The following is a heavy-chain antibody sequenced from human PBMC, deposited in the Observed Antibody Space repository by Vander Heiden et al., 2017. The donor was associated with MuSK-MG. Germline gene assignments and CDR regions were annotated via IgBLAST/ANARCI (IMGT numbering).Heavy chain of an antibody. Sequence: EVQLVASAGGFVQPGGSLRLSCPASGFTFSSTYMHWARQAPGKGLVWVSRINSDGSTTNYADSVKCRFTISRDNTKNTLYLQMNSLRAEDTAIYYCARGSCRVGFTSGWYDYWFHGPLVIVSS. CDR2: INSDGSTT. V-gene: IGHV3-74*01. CDR3: ARGSCRVGFTSGWYDY. CDR1: GFTFSSTY. J-gene: IGHJ5*01. D-gene: IGHD2-8*01.